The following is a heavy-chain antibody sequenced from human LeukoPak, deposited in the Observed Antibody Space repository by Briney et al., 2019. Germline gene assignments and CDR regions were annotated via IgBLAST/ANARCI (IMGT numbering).Heavy chain of an antibody. CDR3: ARGRDSSGFGFDP. V-gene: IGHV4-59*12. J-gene: IGHJ5*02. D-gene: IGHD3-22*01. CDR2: IYYSGNT. Sequence: SETLSLTCTVSGGSISSYYWSWIRQPPGKGLEWIGSIYYSGNTYYNPSLKSRVTISVDTSKNQFSLKLSSVTAADTAVDYCARGRDSSGFGFDPWGQGTLVTVSS. CDR1: GGSISSYY.